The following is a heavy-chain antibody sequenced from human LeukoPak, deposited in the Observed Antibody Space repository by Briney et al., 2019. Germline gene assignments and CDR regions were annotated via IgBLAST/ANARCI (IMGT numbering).Heavy chain of an antibody. CDR3: AKDRPNYHESNGHYYRRDGDY. V-gene: IGHV3-23*01. CDR1: GFTFSGYA. D-gene: IGHD3-22*01. J-gene: IGHJ4*02. Sequence: PGGSLRLSCAASGFTFSGYAMSWVRQAPGKGLEWVSSISSSGDSTFYADSVKDRFTISRDNSKNTLYRQMSRLRAEDTAVYYCAKDRPNYHESNGHYYRRDGDYWGQGTLVTVSS. CDR2: ISSSGDST.